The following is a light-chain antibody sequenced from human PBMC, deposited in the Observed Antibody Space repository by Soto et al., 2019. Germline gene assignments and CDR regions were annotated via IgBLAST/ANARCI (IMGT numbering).Light chain of an antibody. CDR3: AAWDDSRNCWV. J-gene: IGLJ3*02. Sequence: QPPSTSVTAGRRATTSRSRSSTHVVSNTVNWYQQVPGTSPRLLIFSNDERASAVPGRCSGFKSGTTASLSISGLQFEGGADYYCAAWDDSRNCWVFGGGTKVTV. V-gene: IGLV1-44*01. CDR2: SND. CDR1: STHVVSNT.